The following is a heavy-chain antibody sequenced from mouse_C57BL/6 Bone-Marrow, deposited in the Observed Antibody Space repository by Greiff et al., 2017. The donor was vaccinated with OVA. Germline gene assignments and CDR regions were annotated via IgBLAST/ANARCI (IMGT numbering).Heavy chain of an antibody. CDR2: IDPETGGT. J-gene: IGHJ4*01. Sequence: VQLQESGAELVRPGASVTLSCKASGYTFTDYEMHWMKQTPVHGLEWIGAIDPETGGTAYNQKFKGKAILTADKSSSTAYMELRSLTSEDSAVYYCTGGYSNYYAMDYWGQGTSVTVSS. CDR1: GYTFTDYE. CDR3: TGGYSNYYAMDY. D-gene: IGHD2-5*01. V-gene: IGHV1-15*01.